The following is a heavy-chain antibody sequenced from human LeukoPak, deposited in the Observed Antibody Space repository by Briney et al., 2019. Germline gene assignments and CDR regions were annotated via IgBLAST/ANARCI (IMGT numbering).Heavy chain of an antibody. J-gene: IGHJ6*03. CDR3: ARDLYQWLPSTRPRDYYYYMDV. Sequence: ASVTVSCTASGYTFTGYYIHWVRQAPGQGLECMGWINPNSGGTNYAQKFRGRVTMTRDTSISTAYMELSSLRSDDTAVYYCARDLYQWLPSTRPRDYYYYMDVWGEGTTVTVSS. CDR1: GYTFTGYY. V-gene: IGHV1-2*02. D-gene: IGHD6-19*01. CDR2: INPNSGGT.